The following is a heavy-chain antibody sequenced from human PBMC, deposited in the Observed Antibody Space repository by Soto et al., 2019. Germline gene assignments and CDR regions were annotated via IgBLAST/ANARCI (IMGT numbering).Heavy chain of an antibody. J-gene: IGHJ6*02. CDR1: GFTFSSYG. CDR2: ISYDGSNK. V-gene: IGHV3-30*18. Sequence: QVQLVESGGGVVQPGRSLRLSCAASGFTFSSYGMHWVRQAPGMGLEWVAVISYDGSNKYYADSVKGRFTISRDDSKNTLYLQMNSLRAEDTAVYYCAKDSQLNPYYYYYYGMDVWGQGTTVTVSS. CDR3: AKDSQLNPYYYYYYGMDV.